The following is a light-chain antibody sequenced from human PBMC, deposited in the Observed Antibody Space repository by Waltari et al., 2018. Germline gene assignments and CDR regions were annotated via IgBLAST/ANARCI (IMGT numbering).Light chain of an antibody. CDR2: WAS. V-gene: IGKV4-1*01. Sequence: DIVMTQSPDSLVVSLGERATINCKSSQNLLYSSDNKNYLAWYQQKPGQPPKLLISWASTRESGVPDRFSGSGSGTDFTLTISSLQAEDVAVYYCQQYYSTMYTFGQGTKLEIK. CDR3: QQYYSTMYT. CDR1: QNLLYSSDNKNY. J-gene: IGKJ2*01.